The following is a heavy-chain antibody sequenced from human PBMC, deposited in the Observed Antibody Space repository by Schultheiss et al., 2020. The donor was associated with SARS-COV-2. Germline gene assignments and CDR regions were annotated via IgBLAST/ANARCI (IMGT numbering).Heavy chain of an antibody. V-gene: IGHV3-21*01. CDR2: ISSSSSYI. CDR3: ARWGNGDLKN. J-gene: IGHJ3*01. CDR1: GFTFNNYA. Sequence: GGSLRLSCAASGFTFNNYAMSWVRQAPGKGLEWVSSISSSSSYIYYADSVKGRFTISRDNAKNSLYLQMNSLRAEDTAVYYCARWGNGDLKNWGQGTMVTVSS. D-gene: IGHD3-10*01.